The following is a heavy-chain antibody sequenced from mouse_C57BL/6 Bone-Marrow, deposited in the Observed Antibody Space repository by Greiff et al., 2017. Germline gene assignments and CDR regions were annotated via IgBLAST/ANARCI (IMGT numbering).Heavy chain of an antibody. CDR3: ARALITTVVADWYFDV. CDR1: GYTFTNYW. Sequence: QVQLKQSGAELVRPGTSVKMSCKASGYTFTNYWIGWAKQRPGHGLEWIGDIYPGGGYTNYNEKFKGKATLTADKSSSTAYMQFSSLTSEDSAIYYCARALITTVVADWYFDVWGTGTTVTVSS. V-gene: IGHV1-63*01. CDR2: IYPGGGYT. D-gene: IGHD1-1*01. J-gene: IGHJ1*03.